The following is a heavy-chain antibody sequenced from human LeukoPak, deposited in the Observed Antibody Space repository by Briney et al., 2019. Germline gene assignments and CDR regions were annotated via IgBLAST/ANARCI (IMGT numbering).Heavy chain of an antibody. CDR3: ARDGYCSGGTCYSESLTDY. J-gene: IGHJ4*02. Sequence: GGSLRLSCAASGFTFSSYWMHWVRQAPGKGLVWGSRINGDGSSTSYADSVKGRFTISRDNAKNTLFLQMNSLRAEDTAVYYCARDGYCSGGTCYSESLTDYWGQGTLVTVSS. D-gene: IGHD2-15*01. V-gene: IGHV3-74*01. CDR1: GFTFSSYW. CDR2: INGDGSST.